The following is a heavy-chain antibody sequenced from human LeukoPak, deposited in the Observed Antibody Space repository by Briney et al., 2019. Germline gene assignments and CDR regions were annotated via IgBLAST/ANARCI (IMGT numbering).Heavy chain of an antibody. Sequence: ASVKVSCKASGYTFTSYGISWVRQAPGQGLEWMGWISAYNGNTNYAQKLQGRVTMTTDTSTSTVYMELRSLRSDDTAVYYCARDVGVGVVVAADDYYGMDVWGQGTTVTVSS. J-gene: IGHJ6*02. V-gene: IGHV1-18*01. CDR2: ISAYNGNT. D-gene: IGHD2-15*01. CDR1: GYTFTSYG. CDR3: ARDVGVGVVVAADDYYGMDV.